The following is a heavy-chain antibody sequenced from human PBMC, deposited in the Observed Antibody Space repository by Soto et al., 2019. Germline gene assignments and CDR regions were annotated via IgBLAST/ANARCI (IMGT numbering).Heavy chain of an antibody. CDR2: TYYSGSS. D-gene: IGHD3-10*01. Sequence: SETLSLTCSVSGDSISSGTSYWGWVRQPPGKGLEWIGSTYYSGSSHYNPSLKSRVTISVDMSKNQFSLKLSSVTAADTAVYYCARDREGVDAFDIWGQGTMVTVSS. CDR3: ARDREGVDAFDI. V-gene: IGHV4-39*07. CDR1: GDSISSGTSY. J-gene: IGHJ3*02.